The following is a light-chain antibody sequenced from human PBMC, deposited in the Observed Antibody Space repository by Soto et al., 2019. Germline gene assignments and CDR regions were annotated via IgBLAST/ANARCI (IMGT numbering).Light chain of an antibody. CDR2: TNN. V-gene: IGLV1-44*01. J-gene: IGLJ2*01. Sequence: QAVVTQPPSASATPGQRVTSSCSGTSSNIGRNTVNWYQQLPGTAPKLLIYTNNQRPSGVPDRFSCSKSGTSASLAISGLQSEDEADYFCAAWDDSLNGVLFGGGTKLTVL. CDR3: AAWDDSLNGVL. CDR1: SSNIGRNT.